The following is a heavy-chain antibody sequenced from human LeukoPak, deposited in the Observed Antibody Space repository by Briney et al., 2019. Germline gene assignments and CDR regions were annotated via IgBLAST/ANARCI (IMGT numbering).Heavy chain of an antibody. D-gene: IGHD3-16*01. Sequence: PSETLSLTCTVSGGSISSYYWSWLRQPPGKRLEWIGYIYYSGNTNYNPSLKSRVTISVDTSKNQFSLKLSSVTAADTAVYYCARGAGGAMPYWGQGTLVTVSS. V-gene: IGHV4-59*01. CDR2: IYYSGNT. CDR3: ARGAGGAMPY. CDR1: GGSISSYY. J-gene: IGHJ4*02.